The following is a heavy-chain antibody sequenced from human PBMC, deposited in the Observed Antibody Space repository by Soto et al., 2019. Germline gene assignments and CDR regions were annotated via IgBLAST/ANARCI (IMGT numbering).Heavy chain of an antibody. CDR2: IYPTGTT. CDR3: ARAPPGPAPRWGV. Sequence: PSETLSLTCTVSGGSISSGGYSSSWIRQPPGKGLEWIGYIYPTGTTYYNPSLKNRVTISIDTSQNQFSLQLTSMTAADTAVYYCARAPPGPAPRWGVWGHGTTVTVSS. D-gene: IGHD3-16*01. CDR1: GGSISSGGYS. J-gene: IGHJ6*02. V-gene: IGHV4-30-2*01.